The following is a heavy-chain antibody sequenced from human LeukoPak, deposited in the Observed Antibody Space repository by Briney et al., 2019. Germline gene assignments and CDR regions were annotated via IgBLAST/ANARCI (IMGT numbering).Heavy chain of an antibody. Sequence: GGSLRLSCADSGFTFSNYWMSWVRQAPGKGLEWVANINQHGSENYYVDSVRGRFTISRDNAQNSLYLLMNSLRAEDTAVYFCARERETYNDYWGQGTLVTVSS. D-gene: IGHD1-1*01. CDR2: INQHGSEN. V-gene: IGHV3-7*01. CDR1: GFTFSNYW. J-gene: IGHJ4*02. CDR3: ARERETYNDY.